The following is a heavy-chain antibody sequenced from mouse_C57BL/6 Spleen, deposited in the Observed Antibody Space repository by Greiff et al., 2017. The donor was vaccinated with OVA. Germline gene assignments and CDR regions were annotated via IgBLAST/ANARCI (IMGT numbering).Heavy chain of an antibody. CDR1: GYTFTSYW. Sequence: QVQLQQSGAELVKPGASVKMSCKASGYTFTSYWITWVKQRPGQGLEWIGDIYPGSGSTNYNEKFKSKATLTVDTSSSTAYMQLSSLTSEDSAVYYCARRGNYAYCFDYWGQGTTLTVSS. J-gene: IGHJ2*01. D-gene: IGHD2-1*01. V-gene: IGHV1-55*01. CDR2: IYPGSGST. CDR3: ARRGNYAYCFDY.